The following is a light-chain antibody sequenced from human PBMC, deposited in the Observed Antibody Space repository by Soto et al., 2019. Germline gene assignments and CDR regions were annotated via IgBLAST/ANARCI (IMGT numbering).Light chain of an antibody. CDR3: QQSYSDRQT. Sequence: DIQLTQSPSSLSASVGDTVTITCRAGQTVKNYLNWYQLKPGKVPKLLIYAASSLQNGVPARFVRGASGTDFTLTIITLQPEDFATYYCQQSYSDRQTFGQGTKLEI. V-gene: IGKV1-39*01. J-gene: IGKJ2*01. CDR2: AAS. CDR1: QTVKNY.